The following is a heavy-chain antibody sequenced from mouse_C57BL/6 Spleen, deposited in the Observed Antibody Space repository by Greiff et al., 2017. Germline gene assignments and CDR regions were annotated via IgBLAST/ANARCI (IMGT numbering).Heavy chain of an antibody. CDR3: ARGGNYMARDY. CDR1: GYTFTSYW. CDR2: INPSNGGK. J-gene: IGHJ4*01. D-gene: IGHD2-1*01. Sequence: QVQLQQPGPELVKPGASVKLSCKASGYTFTSYWMHWVRQRPGQGLEWIGNINPSNGGKIYTEKFKGKATLTVDKSSSTAYMQISSRTSEDSAVYYCARGGNYMARDYWGQGTSVTVAS. V-gene: IGHV1-53*01.